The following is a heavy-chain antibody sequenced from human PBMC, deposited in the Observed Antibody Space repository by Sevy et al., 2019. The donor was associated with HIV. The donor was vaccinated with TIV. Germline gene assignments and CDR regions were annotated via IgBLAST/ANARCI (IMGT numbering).Heavy chain of an antibody. V-gene: IGHV3-15*01. Sequence: GGSLRLSCAASGFTFSNAWMSWVRQAPGKGLEWVGRIKSKTDGGTTDYAAPVKGSFTISRDDSKNTLYLQMNSLKIEDTAVYYCTTEITMIVVVIKGNYWGQGTLVTVSS. CDR1: GFTFSNAW. D-gene: IGHD3-22*01. J-gene: IGHJ4*02. CDR3: TTEITMIVVVIKGNY. CDR2: IKSKTDGGTT.